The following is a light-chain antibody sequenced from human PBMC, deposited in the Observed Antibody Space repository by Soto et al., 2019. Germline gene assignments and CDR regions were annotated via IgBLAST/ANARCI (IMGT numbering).Light chain of an antibody. CDR1: QSVTSSY. J-gene: IGKJ2*03. CDR2: GAS. V-gene: IGKV3-20*01. Sequence: EIVLTQSPGTLSLSLGERATLSCRASQSVTSSYLAWYQQKPGQAPRLLIYGASTRATGIPDRFSGSGSGTDFPLTVTRLEPEDFAVYYCQHYGGSMYSFGQGNKLEI. CDR3: QHYGGSMYS.